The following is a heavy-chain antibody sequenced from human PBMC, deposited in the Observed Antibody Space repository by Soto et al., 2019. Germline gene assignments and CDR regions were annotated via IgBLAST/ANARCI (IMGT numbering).Heavy chain of an antibody. V-gene: IGHV3-64*01. CDR1: GFTFSSYA. J-gene: IGHJ4*02. CDR2: ISSDGVST. CDR3: AREIVVVPAAYTTDY. Sequence: EVQLVESGGGLVQPGGSLRLSCAASGFTFSSYAMHWVRQAPGKGLEYVSAISSDGVSTYYANSVKGRFTISRDNSKNTLYLQMGSLRAEDMAVYYCAREIVVVPAAYTTDYWGQGTLVTVSS. D-gene: IGHD2-2*01.